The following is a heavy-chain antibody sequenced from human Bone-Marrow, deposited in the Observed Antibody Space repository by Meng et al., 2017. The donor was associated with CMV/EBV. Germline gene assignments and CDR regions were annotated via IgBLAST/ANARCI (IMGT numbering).Heavy chain of an antibody. D-gene: IGHD6-19*01. V-gene: IGHV3-21*01. CDR3: ATRMGTGYTSD. Sequence: GESLKISCAASGFMFSGYSMNWVRQAPGKGLEWVSMISSSSRYIYYADSVKGRFTIPRDNAENSLYLQMNNLRVDDTAVYYCATRMGTGYTSDWGQGTLVTVSS. J-gene: IGHJ4*02. CDR2: ISSSSRYI. CDR1: GFMFSGYS.